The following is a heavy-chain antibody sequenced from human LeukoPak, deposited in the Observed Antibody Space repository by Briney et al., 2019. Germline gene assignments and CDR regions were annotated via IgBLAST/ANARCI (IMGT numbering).Heavy chain of an antibody. J-gene: IGHJ3*02. V-gene: IGHV7-4-1*02. CDR2: INTNTGSP. CDR1: GYTFARYP. CDR3: ATTYCSSTSCYIAFDI. D-gene: IGHD2-2*02. Sequence: ASVKVSCKTSGYTFARYPIRWVRQAPGRGLEWMGWINTNTGSPTYAQAFAGRFVFSLDTSVTTAYLQISSLRSADTAVYYCATTYCSSTSCYIAFDIWGQGTMVTVSS.